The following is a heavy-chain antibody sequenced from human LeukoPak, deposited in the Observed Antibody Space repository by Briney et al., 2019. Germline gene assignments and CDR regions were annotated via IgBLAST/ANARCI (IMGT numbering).Heavy chain of an antibody. Sequence: GGSLRLSCAASGFTFSSYAMHWVRQAPGKGLEYVSAISSNGGSTYYANSVKGRFTISRDNSKNTLYLQMNSLRAEDTAVYYCARVSGWACDYWGQGTLVTVSS. CDR2: ISSNGGST. D-gene: IGHD6-19*01. V-gene: IGHV3-64*01. CDR1: GFTFSSYA. CDR3: ARVSGWACDY. J-gene: IGHJ4*02.